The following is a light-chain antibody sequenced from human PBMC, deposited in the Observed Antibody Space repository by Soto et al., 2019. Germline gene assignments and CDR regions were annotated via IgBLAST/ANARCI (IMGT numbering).Light chain of an antibody. CDR1: QSVSSSY. J-gene: IGKJ3*01. V-gene: IGKV3-20*01. Sequence: EIVLTQSPGTLSLSPGERATLSCRASQSVSSSYLAWYQQKPGQAPRLLIYGASSRATGIPDRFSGSGSGTDFTLTISGLEREDFAVYYCQQYGSSLFTFGPGTKVDIK. CDR2: GAS. CDR3: QQYGSSLFT.